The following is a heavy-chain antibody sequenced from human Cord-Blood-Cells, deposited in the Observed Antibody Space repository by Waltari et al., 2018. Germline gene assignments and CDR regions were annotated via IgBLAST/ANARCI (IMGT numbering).Heavy chain of an antibody. CDR1: GYTFTGYY. CDR3: ARDLKGGYSYGYGMDV. V-gene: IGHV1-2*02. Sequence: QVQLVQSGAEGKTPGASGKVSWKASGYTFTGYYTYRVRQAAGQGLAWMGWINPNSGGTNYAQKFQGRVTMTRDTSISTAYMELSRLRSDDTAVYYCARDLKGGYSYGYGMDVWGQGTTVTVSS. D-gene: IGHD5-18*01. J-gene: IGHJ6*02. CDR2: INPNSGGT.